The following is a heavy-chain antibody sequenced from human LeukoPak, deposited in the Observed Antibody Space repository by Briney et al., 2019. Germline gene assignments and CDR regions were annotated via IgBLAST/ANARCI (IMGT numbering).Heavy chain of an antibody. CDR1: GYTFSTYY. V-gene: IGHV1-46*01. D-gene: IGHD3-10*01. J-gene: IGHJ4*02. CDR3: ARANGGGLDY. Sequence: ASVKVSCKTSGYTFSTYYMHWVRQAPGQGLEWLGIIHPTDGSTSYTQKIQGRVTMTRDTATGTVYLELSSLRSEDTAVYWCARANGGGLDYWGQGTLITLSS. CDR2: IHPTDGST.